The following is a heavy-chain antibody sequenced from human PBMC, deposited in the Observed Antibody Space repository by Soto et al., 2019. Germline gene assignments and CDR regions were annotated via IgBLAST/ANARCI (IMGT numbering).Heavy chain of an antibody. CDR2: IYYSGST. V-gene: IGHV4-31*03. CDR3: AREYYYDSSGFDY. D-gene: IGHD3-22*01. J-gene: IGHJ4*02. Sequence: QVQLQESGPGLVKPSQTLSLTCTVSGVSISSGGYYWTWIRQHPQKGLEWIGHIYYSGSTYYNPSIQSRVSVSVDTSKHQFRLKLSSVTAADTAVYYCAREYYYDSSGFDYWGQGTLVTVSS. CDR1: GVSISSGGYY.